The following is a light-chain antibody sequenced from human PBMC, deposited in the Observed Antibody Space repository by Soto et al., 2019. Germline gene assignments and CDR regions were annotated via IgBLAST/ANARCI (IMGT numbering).Light chain of an antibody. CDR1: SSDVGSYNL. J-gene: IGLJ2*01. CDR2: EAT. CDR3: CSYAGGSVV. Sequence: QSVLNQPASVSGSPGQSITISCTGTSSDVGSYNLVSWYQQHPGKAPKLMIYEATKRPSGVSNRFSGSKSGNTASLTISGLQAEDEADYYCCSYAGGSVVFGGGTKLTVL. V-gene: IGLV2-23*01.